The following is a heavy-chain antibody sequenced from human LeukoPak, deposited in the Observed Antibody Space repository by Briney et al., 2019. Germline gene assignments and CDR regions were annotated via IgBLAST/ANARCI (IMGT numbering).Heavy chain of an antibody. CDR1: GFTFSSYA. CDR2: ISPSSNYI. D-gene: IGHD3-3*02. CDR3: ARGKQYWSGYYTGELTPTYYFDY. V-gene: IGHV3-21*01. J-gene: IGHJ4*02. Sequence: NPGGSLRLSCAASGFTFSSYAMSWVRQAPGKGLEWVSSISPSSNYIYYADSMKGQFTISRDNAKNSLYLQMNSLRAEDTAVYYCARGKQYWSGYYTGELTPTYYFDYWGQGTLVTVSS.